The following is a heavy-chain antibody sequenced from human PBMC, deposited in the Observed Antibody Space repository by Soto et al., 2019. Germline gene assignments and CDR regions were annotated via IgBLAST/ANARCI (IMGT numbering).Heavy chain of an antibody. V-gene: IGHV3-7*01. Sequence: PGGSLRLSCAASGFTVSSNYMSWVRQAPGKGLEWVANIKQDGSEKYYVDSVKGRFTISRDNAKNSLYLQMNSLRAEDTAVYYCARDSAAMAPYYYYGMDVWGQGTTVTVSS. CDR2: IKQDGSEK. J-gene: IGHJ6*02. CDR1: GFTVSSNY. CDR3: ARDSAAMAPYYYYGMDV. D-gene: IGHD5-18*01.